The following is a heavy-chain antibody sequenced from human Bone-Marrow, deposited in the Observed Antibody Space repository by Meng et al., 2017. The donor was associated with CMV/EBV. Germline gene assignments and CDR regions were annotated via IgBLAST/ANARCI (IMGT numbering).Heavy chain of an antibody. CDR2: TSSRSSYI. CDR3: AREIRQQLDY. V-gene: IGHV3-21*01. Sequence: GESLKISCAASGFTFSSYSMNWVRQAPGKGLEWVSSTSSRSSYINYADSVKGRFTISRDNAKNSLYLQMNSLRAEDTAVYYCAREIRQQLDYWGQGTLVTVSS. CDR1: GFTFSSYS. J-gene: IGHJ4*02. D-gene: IGHD6-13*01.